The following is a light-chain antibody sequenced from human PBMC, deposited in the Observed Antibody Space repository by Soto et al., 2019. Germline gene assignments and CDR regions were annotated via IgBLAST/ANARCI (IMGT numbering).Light chain of an antibody. J-gene: IGKJ2*01. Sequence: DIQMTQSPSTLSASVGDRVAVTCRASQTISSWLAWYQQKPGTAPNLLIYKASSLQSGVPSRFSGSGSGTEFTLTISSLQPYDVATYYCQQYNRYPFTFGQGTKLEIK. CDR1: QTISSW. CDR2: KAS. CDR3: QQYNRYPFT. V-gene: IGKV1-5*03.